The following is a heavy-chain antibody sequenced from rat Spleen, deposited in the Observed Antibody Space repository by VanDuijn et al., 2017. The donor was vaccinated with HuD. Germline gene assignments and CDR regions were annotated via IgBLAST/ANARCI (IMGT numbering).Heavy chain of an antibody. D-gene: IGHD1-4*01. CDR2: ITNTGGNT. CDR1: GFTFSNYD. J-gene: IGHJ4*01. Sequence: EVQLVESGGGLVQPGRSLKLSCAASGFTFSNYDMAWVRQAPGKGLEWIASITNTGGNTYYPDSVKGRFSLSRDNAKSTLYLQMNSLRSEDTATYYCARPDGYTYVMDAWGQGTSVTVSS. CDR3: ARPDGYTYVMDA. V-gene: IGHV5-25*01.